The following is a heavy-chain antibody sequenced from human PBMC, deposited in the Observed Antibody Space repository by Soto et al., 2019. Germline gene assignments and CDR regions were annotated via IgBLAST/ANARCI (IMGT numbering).Heavy chain of an antibody. Sequence: PGGSLRLSCAASGFTFSSYWMSWVRQAPGKGLEWVANINKDRSEKYYVDSVKGRFTISRDNAKNSLYLQMNSLRAEDTAVYYCARDPAVTTWYYYYYMDVWGKGTTVTVSS. CDR1: GFTFSSYW. J-gene: IGHJ6*03. D-gene: IGHD4-17*01. V-gene: IGHV3-7*01. CDR2: INKDRSEK. CDR3: ARDPAVTTWYYYYYMDV.